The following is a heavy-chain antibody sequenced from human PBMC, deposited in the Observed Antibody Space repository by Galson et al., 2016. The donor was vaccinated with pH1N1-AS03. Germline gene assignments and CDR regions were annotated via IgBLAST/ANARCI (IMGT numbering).Heavy chain of an antibody. CDR3: ARAGHTAGGAASFDY. CDR2: ISSNGGST. J-gene: IGHJ4*02. CDR1: GFTFSTYA. D-gene: IGHD5-18*01. V-gene: IGHV3-64*01. Sequence: SLRLSCAASGFTFSTYAMHWVRQAPGKGLEYLSTISSNGGSTYYANSVKGRFTISRDNSKNPLYLQMGSLRAEDMAVYYCARAGHTAGGAASFDYWGQGTLVTVSS.